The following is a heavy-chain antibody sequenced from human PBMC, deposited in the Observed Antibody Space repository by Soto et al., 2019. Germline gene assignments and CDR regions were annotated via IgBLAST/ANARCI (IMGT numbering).Heavy chain of an antibody. CDR2: GYHGGST. D-gene: IGHD5-18*01. CDR1: GGSISSRNS. V-gene: IGHV4-4*02. CDR3: ASRGNTYVSTPFYFDY. Sequence: QVQLQESGPGLVKPSGTLSLTCAVSGGSISSRNSWSWVRQPPGKGLEWIGKGYHGGSTRYNPSLKSRVTMSVDKSKNQSSLKLTSVTAADTAVYHCASRGNTYVSTPFYFDYWGLGTLVTVSS. J-gene: IGHJ4*02.